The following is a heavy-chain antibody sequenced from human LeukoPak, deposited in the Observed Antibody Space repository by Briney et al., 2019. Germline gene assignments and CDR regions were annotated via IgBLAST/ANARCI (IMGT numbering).Heavy chain of an antibody. V-gene: IGHV1-24*01. J-gene: IGHJ5*02. CDR2: FDPEDGET. CDR1: GYTHTELS. CDR3: ATGSGPQLELNWFDP. Sequence: ASVKVSCKVSGYTHTELSMHWVRQAPGNGLEWMGGFDPEDGETIYAQKFQGRVTMTEDTSTDTAYMELSSLRSGDTAVYYCATGSGPQLELNWFDPWGQGTLVTVSS. D-gene: IGHD1-1*01.